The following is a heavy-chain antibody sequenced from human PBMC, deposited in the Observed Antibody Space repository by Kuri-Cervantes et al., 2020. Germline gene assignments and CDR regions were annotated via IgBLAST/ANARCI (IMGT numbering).Heavy chain of an antibody. J-gene: IGHJ4*02. CDR2: IIPIFDAP. V-gene: IGHV1-69*13. CDR1: GGTFSSYT. CDR3: ARSGYYDSSGSVDY. Sequence: SVKVSCKASGGTFSSYTISWVRQALGQGLEWVGGIIPIFDAPHYAQKFQGRVTITADESTSTAYMELSSLRSEDTAVYYCARSGYYDSSGSVDYWGQGTLVTVSS. D-gene: IGHD3-22*01.